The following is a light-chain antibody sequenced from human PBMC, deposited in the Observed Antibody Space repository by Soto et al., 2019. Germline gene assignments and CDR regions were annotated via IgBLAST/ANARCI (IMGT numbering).Light chain of an antibody. Sequence: EIVLTQSPATLSLSPGERATISCRASQSLTSYLAWYQQKPGQAPRLLIYDASNRATGIPARFSGSGSGTDFTLTISSLEPEDFAVYYCQQRSNGPLPFGGGTKVEIK. V-gene: IGKV3-11*01. CDR2: DAS. CDR3: QQRSNGPLP. J-gene: IGKJ4*02. CDR1: QSLTSY.